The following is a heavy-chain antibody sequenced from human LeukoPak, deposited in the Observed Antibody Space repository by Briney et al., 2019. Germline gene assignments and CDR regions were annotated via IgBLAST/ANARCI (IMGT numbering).Heavy chain of an antibody. J-gene: IGHJ4*02. Sequence: GGSLRLSCAASGFTFSSYAMHWVRQAPGKGLEYVSAISSNGGSTYYANSVKGRFTISRDNSKNTLYLQMGSLRAEDMAAYYCARGEYYYDSSGYYYWGQGTLVTVSS. CDR2: ISSNGGST. V-gene: IGHV3-64*01. CDR1: GFTFSSYA. CDR3: ARGEYYYDSSGYYY. D-gene: IGHD3-22*01.